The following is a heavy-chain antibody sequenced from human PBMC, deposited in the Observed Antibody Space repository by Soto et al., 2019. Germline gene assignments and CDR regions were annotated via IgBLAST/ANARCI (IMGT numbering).Heavy chain of an antibody. Sequence: PGGSLRLSCAASGFSFSSYEMNWVRQAPGKGLEWVAYISSSGRTIYYADSVKGRFTMSRDNAKNSLDLQMNSLTAEDTALYYCARIPRVTREPYYYYGMDVWGQGTTVTVSS. D-gene: IGHD4-17*01. CDR1: GFSFSSYE. V-gene: IGHV3-48*03. CDR2: ISSSGRTI. J-gene: IGHJ6*02. CDR3: ARIPRVTREPYYYYGMDV.